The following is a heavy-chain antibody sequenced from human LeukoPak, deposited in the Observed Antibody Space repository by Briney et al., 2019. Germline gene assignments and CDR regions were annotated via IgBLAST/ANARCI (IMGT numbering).Heavy chain of an antibody. CDR1: GGSISSGSYY. D-gene: IGHD3-10*01. Sequence: SQTLSLTCTVSGGSISSGSYYWSWIRQPAGKGLEWIGRIYTSGSTNYNPSLKSRVTISVDTSKNQFSLKLSSVTAVDTAVYYCARTHVASMVRGVSPWFDPWGQGTLVTVSS. V-gene: IGHV4-61*02. J-gene: IGHJ5*02. CDR3: ARTHVASMVRGVSPWFDP. CDR2: IYTSGST.